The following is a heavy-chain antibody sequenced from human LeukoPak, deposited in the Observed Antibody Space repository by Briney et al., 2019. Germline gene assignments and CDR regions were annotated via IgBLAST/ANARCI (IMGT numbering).Heavy chain of an antibody. CDR3: ARGGSNYVPYWGFDY. J-gene: IGHJ4*02. CDR2: INPNSGGT. Sequence: ASVKVSCKASGGTFSSYAISWVRQAPGQGLEWMGWINPNSGGTNYAQKFQGRVTMTRDTSISTAYMELSRLRSDDTAVYYCARGGSNYVPYWGFDYWGRGTLVTVSS. D-gene: IGHD4-11*01. CDR1: GGTFSSYA. V-gene: IGHV1-2*02.